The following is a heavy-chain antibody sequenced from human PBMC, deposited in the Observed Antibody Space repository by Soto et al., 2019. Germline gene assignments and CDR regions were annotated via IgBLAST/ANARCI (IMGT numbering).Heavy chain of an antibody. V-gene: IGHV1-8*02. Sequence: QVKLVQSGAEVKKTGASVKVSCKASGYTFVNYDINWVRQAPGQGLEWLGWVNPSGGATGYAQKFQGRVTRTSDTTISTAYLELRSLASAAAAVYSCARGRVGLSWGQGTMVSVSS. D-gene: IGHD1-26*01. CDR3: ARGRVGLS. CDR1: GYTFVNYD. J-gene: IGHJ5*02. CDR2: VNPSGGAT.